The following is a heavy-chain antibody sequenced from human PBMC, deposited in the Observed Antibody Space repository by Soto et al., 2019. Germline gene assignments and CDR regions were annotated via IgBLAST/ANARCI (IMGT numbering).Heavy chain of an antibody. CDR2: ISSTTNYI. J-gene: IGHJ4*02. D-gene: IGHD1-26*01. Sequence: GGSLRLSCAASGFTFTRYSMNWVRQAPGKGLEWVSSISSTTNYIYYGDSMKGRFAISRDNAKNSLYLEMNSLRAEDTAVYYCATSPIVGATPGSYWGQGTLVTVS. CDR3: ATSPIVGATPGSY. V-gene: IGHV3-21*06. CDR1: GFTFTRYS.